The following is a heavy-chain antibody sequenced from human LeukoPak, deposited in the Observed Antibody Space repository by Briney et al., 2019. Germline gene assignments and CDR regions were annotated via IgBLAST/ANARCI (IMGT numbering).Heavy chain of an antibody. D-gene: IGHD4-17*01. CDR1: GYTFTSYG. Sequence: ASVKVSCKASGYTFTSYGISWVRQAPGQGLEWMGWISAYNGNTNYAQKLQGRVTMTTDTSTSTAYMELSSLRSEDTAVYYCARIDDYGDYEYWGQGTLVTVSS. V-gene: IGHV1-18*01. J-gene: IGHJ4*02. CDR3: ARIDDYGDYEY. CDR2: ISAYNGNT.